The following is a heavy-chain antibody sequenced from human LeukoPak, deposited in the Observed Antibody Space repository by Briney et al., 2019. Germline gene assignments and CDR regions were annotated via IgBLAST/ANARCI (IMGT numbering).Heavy chain of an antibody. J-gene: IGHJ4*02. CDR1: GFTFDDYA. CDR2: INWSGNMI. CDR3: ARRAGAYSHPYDY. Sequence: GGSLRLSCAASGFTFDDYAMHWVRQAPGKGPEWVSGINWSGNMISYGDSVKGRFTISRDNSKNTLYLQRNSLRAEDTAVYYCARRAGAYSHPYDYWGQGTLVTVSS. V-gene: IGHV3-9*01. D-gene: IGHD4/OR15-4a*01.